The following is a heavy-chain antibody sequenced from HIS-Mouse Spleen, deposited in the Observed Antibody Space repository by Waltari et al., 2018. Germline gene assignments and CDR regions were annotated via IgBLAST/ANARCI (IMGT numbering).Heavy chain of an antibody. CDR2: IYPGESDT. D-gene: IGHD2-8*02. J-gene: IGHJ6*02. V-gene: IGHV5-51*03. CDR3: AILGRDYYYGMDV. CDR1: GYSFTSYW. Sequence: EVQLVQSGAEVKKPGESLKISCKGSGYSFTSYWIGWVRQMPGKGLEWMGIIYPGESDTGYRPSSQGQVTISADKSISTAYLQWSSLKASDTAMYYCAILGRDYYYGMDVWGQGTTVTVSS.